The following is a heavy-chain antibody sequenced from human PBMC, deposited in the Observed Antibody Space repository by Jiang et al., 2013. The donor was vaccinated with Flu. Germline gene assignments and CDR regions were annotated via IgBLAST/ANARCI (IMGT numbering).Heavy chain of an antibody. CDR2: FDPENIKT. CDR1: GYTLAELS. CDR3: ATLRAGYGLYYFDF. J-gene: IGHJ4*02. V-gene: IGHV1-24*01. Sequence: SGAEVKKPGASVKVSCKVSGYTLAELSIHWVRQAPGKGLEWMGGFDPENIKTIYAPTFLGRVTMAEDTSTDTAYMELSSLRSGDTAVYYCATLRAGYGLYYFDFWGQGTLVTVSS. D-gene: IGHD5-12*01.